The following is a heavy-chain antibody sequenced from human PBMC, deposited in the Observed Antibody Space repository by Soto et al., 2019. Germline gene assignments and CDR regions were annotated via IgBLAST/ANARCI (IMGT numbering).Heavy chain of an antibody. J-gene: IGHJ6*02. V-gene: IGHV1-18*01. CDR1: GYTFTNYG. Sequence: QVQVVQSGDEVKKPGASVKVSCKASGYTFTNYGFSWVRQAPGQGLEWMGWISGYNGNTKYAEKFQGRVTMTTDTSTSTAPMELRSLRSDDTAVYYWAREGQAPYYYYGMDVWGQGTAVTVSS. CDR2: ISGYNGNT. CDR3: AREGQAPYYYYGMDV.